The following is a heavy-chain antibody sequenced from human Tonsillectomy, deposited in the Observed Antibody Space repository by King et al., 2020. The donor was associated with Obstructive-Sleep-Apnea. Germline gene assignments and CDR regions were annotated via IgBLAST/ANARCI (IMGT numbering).Heavy chain of an antibody. CDR1: GGSINRYY. CDR2: IYHSGTS. J-gene: IGHJ4*02. D-gene: IGHD6-19*01. Sequence: QLQESGPGLVKPSETLSLTCSVSGGSINRYYWSWIRQPPGKGLEWIGFIYHSGTSNYNPSLKSRVTISVDTSKNQFSLRLTSVSAADTAVYYCARWLERLPHLGFDYWGQGTLVIVSS. V-gene: IGHV4-59*01. CDR3: ARWLERLPHLGFDY.